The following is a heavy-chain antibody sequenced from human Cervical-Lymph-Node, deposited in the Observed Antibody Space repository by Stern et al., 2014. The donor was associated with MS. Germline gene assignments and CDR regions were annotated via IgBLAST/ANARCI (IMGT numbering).Heavy chain of an antibody. CDR1: GYTFTAYA. CDR2: INSSTGTP. D-gene: IGHD2/OR15-2a*01. Sequence: QVQLVASGPELKKPGASVKVFCKASGYTFTAYATNWVRQAPGPGLEWMAWINSSTGTPTYAQGFTGRFVFSLDTSVSTAFLQINNLKAEDTAVYYCARRSSAVLRRTDYWGQGTLITVSS. J-gene: IGHJ4*02. V-gene: IGHV7-4-1*02. CDR3: ARRSSAVLRRTDY.